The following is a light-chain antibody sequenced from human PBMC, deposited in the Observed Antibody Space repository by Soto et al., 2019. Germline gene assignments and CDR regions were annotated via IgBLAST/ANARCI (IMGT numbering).Light chain of an antibody. CDR1: SGHSSYA. V-gene: IGLV4-69*01. J-gene: IGLJ2*01. CDR3: QTWGTGIHVV. Sequence: QSVLTQSPSASASLGASVTLTCTLSSGHSSYAIAWHQQQPETGPRYLMKLNSDGSHSKGDGIPDRFSGSSSGAERYLIISRLQSEDEADYYCQTWGTGIHVVFGGGTKLTVL. CDR2: LNSDGSH.